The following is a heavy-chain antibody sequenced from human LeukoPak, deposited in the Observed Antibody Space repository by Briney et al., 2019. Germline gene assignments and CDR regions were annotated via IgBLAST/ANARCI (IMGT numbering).Heavy chain of an antibody. V-gene: IGHV4-30-4*02. J-gene: IGHJ6*02. D-gene: IGHD5-12*01. Sequence: SETLSLTCTVSGGSISSGDYYWNWIRQPPGKGLEWIGYIHNSGSTDYNPSLKSRVTISVDTSKNQFSLKLSSVTAADTAVYYCARGGSGYDSFYYYGMDVWGQGTTVTVSS. CDR2: IHNSGST. CDR3: ARGGSGYDSFYYYGMDV. CDR1: GGSISSGDYY.